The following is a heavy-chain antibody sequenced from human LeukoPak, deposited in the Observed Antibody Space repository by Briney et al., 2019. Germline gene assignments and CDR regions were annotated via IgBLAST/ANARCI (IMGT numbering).Heavy chain of an antibody. CDR3: ARDPPYDSSGYYAPFDY. CDR1: GYTFTSYY. Sequence: ASVKVSCKASGYTFTSYYMHWVRHAPGQGLEWMGIINPSGGSTSYAQKFQGRVTMTRDMSTSTVYMELSSLRSEDTAVYYCARDPPYDSSGYYAPFDYWGQGTLVTVSS. CDR2: INPSGGST. D-gene: IGHD3-22*01. J-gene: IGHJ4*02. V-gene: IGHV1-46*01.